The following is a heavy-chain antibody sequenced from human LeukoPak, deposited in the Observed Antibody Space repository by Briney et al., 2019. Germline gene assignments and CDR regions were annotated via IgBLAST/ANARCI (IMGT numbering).Heavy chain of an antibody. CDR2: IYYSGST. CDR3: ARLPFSTGESEPFDY. J-gene: IGHJ4*02. D-gene: IGHD3-16*01. CDR1: SRSISSSSHD. V-gene: IGHV4-39*01. Sequence: SETLSLTGTVSSRSISSSSHDWGWIRQPPGKGLEWIGSIYYSGSTYYNPSLKSRVTISVDTSKNQFSLKLSSVTAADTAVYYCARLPFSTGESEPFDYWGQGTLVTVSS.